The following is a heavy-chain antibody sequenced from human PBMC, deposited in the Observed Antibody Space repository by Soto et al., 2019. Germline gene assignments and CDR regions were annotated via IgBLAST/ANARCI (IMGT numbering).Heavy chain of an antibody. J-gene: IGHJ6*02. D-gene: IGHD2-21*02. CDR2: MYNTGST. V-gene: IGHV4-59*01. CDR1: GGSISGYY. Sequence: QVQLQESGPGLVKPSETLSLTCTVSGGSISGYYWCWIRQPPGTGLEWIGYMYNTGSTVYNPTFTSRVSITVAASTNKFPLKLNSGTAADTAVYYCARDLWGYCGTNCYPLDVWGQGTTVTVSS. CDR3: ARDLWGYCGTNCYPLDV.